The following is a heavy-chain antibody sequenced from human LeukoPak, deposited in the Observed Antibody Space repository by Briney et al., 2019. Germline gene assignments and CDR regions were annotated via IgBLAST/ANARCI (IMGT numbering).Heavy chain of an antibody. D-gene: IGHD3-3*01. Sequence: GGSLRLSCAASGFTFTNYWMSWVRQAPGKGLELVANIKQDRSEEYYVDSVKGRFTISRDNAKNSLYLQMNSLRAEDTAVYYCARLREIPVFGVVTKSTSYFDYWGQGTLVTVSS. CDR3: ARLREIPVFGVVTKSTSYFDY. CDR1: GFTFTNYW. CDR2: IKQDRSEE. J-gene: IGHJ4*02. V-gene: IGHV3-7*01.